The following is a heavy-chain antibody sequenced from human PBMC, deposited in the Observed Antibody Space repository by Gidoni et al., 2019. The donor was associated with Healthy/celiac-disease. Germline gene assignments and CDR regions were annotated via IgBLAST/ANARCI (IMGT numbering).Heavy chain of an antibody. V-gene: IGHV1-3*01. J-gene: IGHJ4*02. Sequence: QVQLVQSGAEVKKPGASVTVSCKASGYTFTRYAMHWVRPAPGQRLEWMGWINAGNGNTKYSQKFQGRVTITRDTSASTAYMELSSLRSEDTAVYYCARVSGDCSGGSCYDDYWGQGTLVTVSS. CDR3: ARVSGDCSGGSCYDDY. CDR1: GYTFTRYA. D-gene: IGHD2-15*01. CDR2: INAGNGNT.